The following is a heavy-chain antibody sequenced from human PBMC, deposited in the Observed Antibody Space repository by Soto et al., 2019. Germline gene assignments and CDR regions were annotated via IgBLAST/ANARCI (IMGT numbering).Heavy chain of an antibody. V-gene: IGHV4-34*01. Sequence: SETLSLTCAVYGGSFSCYYWSWIRQPPGKGLEWIGEINHSGSTNYNPSLKSRVTISVDTSKNQFSLKLSSVTAADTAVYYCARGLADYGSGNCYMDVWGKGTTVTVSS. D-gene: IGHD3-10*01. CDR1: GGSFSCYY. CDR3: ARGLADYGSGNCYMDV. J-gene: IGHJ6*03. CDR2: INHSGST.